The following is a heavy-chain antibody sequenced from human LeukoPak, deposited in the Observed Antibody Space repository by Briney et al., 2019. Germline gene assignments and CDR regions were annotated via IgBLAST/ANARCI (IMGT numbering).Heavy chain of an antibody. CDR2: IYSSGST. V-gene: IGHV4-4*07. CDR1: GGSISSYY. Sequence: SETLSLTCTVSGGSISSYYWSWIRQPAGKGLEWIGRIYSSGSTNYNPSLKSRVTMSVDTSKNQFSLKLSSVTAADTAVYYCARASHYDILIHGAFDIWGQGTMVTVSS. J-gene: IGHJ3*02. D-gene: IGHD3-9*01. CDR3: ARASHYDILIHGAFDI.